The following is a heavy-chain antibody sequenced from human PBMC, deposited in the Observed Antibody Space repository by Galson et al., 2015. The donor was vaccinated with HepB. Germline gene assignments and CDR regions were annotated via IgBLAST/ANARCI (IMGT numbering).Heavy chain of an antibody. Sequence: RLSCAASGFTFSSYWMSWVRQAPGKGLEWVANIKQDGSEKYYVDSVKGRFTISRDNAKNSLYLQMNSLRAEDTAVYYCARTAMGQETNYYYYGMDVWGQGTTVTVSS. CDR2: IKQDGSEK. CDR3: ARTAMGQETNYYYYGMDV. D-gene: IGHD5-18*01. CDR1: GFTFSSYW. V-gene: IGHV3-7*01. J-gene: IGHJ6*02.